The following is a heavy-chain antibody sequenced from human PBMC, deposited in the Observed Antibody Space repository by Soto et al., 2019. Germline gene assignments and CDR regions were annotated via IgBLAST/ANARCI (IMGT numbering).Heavy chain of an antibody. V-gene: IGHV1-18*01. CDR3: ARGCSSTSCYAGYWYFDL. CDR2: ISPYNGNT. Sequence: ASLKVSCKTSGSTFSSYGVSCVRHTPGQGLEWMGWISPYNGNTNYAQKFQGRVTITADESTSTAYMELSSLRSEDTAVYYCARGCSSTSCYAGYWYFDLWGRGTLVTVSS. CDR1: GSTFSSYG. J-gene: IGHJ2*01. D-gene: IGHD2-2*01.